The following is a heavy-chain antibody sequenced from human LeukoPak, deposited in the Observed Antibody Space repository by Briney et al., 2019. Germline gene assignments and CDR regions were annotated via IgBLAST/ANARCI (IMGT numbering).Heavy chain of an antibody. Sequence: SETLSLTCSVSGASIRSYFWSWIRQSPGKGLEWIGYVYDNDISNFNPSDESRVTILVDRSKSQFSLKLRSVTAADTAVYYCARGLVLATDAAFDIWGPGPMVTVSS. CDR3: ARGLVLATDAAFDI. CDR2: VYDNDIS. V-gene: IGHV4-59*01. CDR1: GASIRSYF. D-gene: IGHD5-12*01. J-gene: IGHJ3*02.